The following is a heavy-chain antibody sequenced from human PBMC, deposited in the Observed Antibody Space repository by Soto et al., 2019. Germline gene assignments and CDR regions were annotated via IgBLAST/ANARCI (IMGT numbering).Heavy chain of an antibody. CDR3: ATGMKRITIFGVDRYGMDV. V-gene: IGHV1-2*04. J-gene: IGHJ6*02. D-gene: IGHD3-3*01. CDR2: INPNSGGT. CDR1: GYTFTGDY. Sequence: QVQLVQSGAEVKKPGASVKVSCKASGYTFTGDYMHWVRQAPGQGLEWMGWINPNSGGTNYAQKFQGWDTMTRDTSISTAYMELSRLRSDDTAVYYCATGMKRITIFGVDRYGMDVWGQGTTVTVSS.